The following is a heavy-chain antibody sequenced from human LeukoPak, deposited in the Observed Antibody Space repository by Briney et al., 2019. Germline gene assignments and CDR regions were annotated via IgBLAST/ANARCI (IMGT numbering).Heavy chain of an antibody. CDR2: INHSGST. V-gene: IGHV4-34*01. CDR3: ARGGRWESYSAFDI. CDR1: GGSFSGNY. D-gene: IGHD1-26*01. J-gene: IGHJ3*02. Sequence: SETLSLTCAVYGGSFSGNYWSWIRQPPGKGLEWIGEINHSGSTNYNPSLKSRVTISVDTSKNQFSLKLSSVTAADTAVYYCARGGRWESYSAFDIWGQGTTVSVSS.